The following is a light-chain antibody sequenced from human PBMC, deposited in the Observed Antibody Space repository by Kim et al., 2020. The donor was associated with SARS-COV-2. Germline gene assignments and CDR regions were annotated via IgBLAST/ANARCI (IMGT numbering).Light chain of an antibody. CDR3: SSYTGSSTICV. CDR1: SCDVGGYNY. V-gene: IGLV2-14*03. Sequence: QSALTQPASVSGSPGQSITISCTGTSCDVGGYNYVSWYQQHPGKAPKLMISDVSNRPSGVSNRFSGSKSGNTASLTISGLQAEDEADYYCSSYTGSSTICVFGAGTKVTVL. J-gene: IGLJ1*01. CDR2: DVS.